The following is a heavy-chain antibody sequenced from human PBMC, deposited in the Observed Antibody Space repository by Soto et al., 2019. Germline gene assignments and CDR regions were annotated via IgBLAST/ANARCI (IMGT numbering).Heavy chain of an antibody. CDR2: ISYDGSNK. V-gene: IGHV3-30*18. CDR1: GFTFSSYG. D-gene: IGHD3-22*01. CDR3: AKDLGDSSGFDY. Sequence: QVQLVESGGGVVQPGRSLRLSCAASGFTFSSYGMHWVRQAPGKGLEWVAVISYDGSNKYYADSVKGRFTISRDNSKNTLYLQMNSLRAEDTAVYYCAKDLGDSSGFDYWGQGTLVTVSS. J-gene: IGHJ4*02.